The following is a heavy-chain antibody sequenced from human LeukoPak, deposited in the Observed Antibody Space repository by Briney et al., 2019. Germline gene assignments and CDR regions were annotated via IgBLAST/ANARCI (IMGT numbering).Heavy chain of an antibody. CDR2: IKQDGSEK. CDR3: ARDLGYSYGYDRDY. J-gene: IGHJ4*02. Sequence: GGSLRLSCAASGFTFSSYWMSWVRQAPGKGLGWVANIKQDGSEKYYVDSVKGRFTISRDNAKNQLYLQMHSLRAEDKAVYYCARDLGYSYGYDRDYWGQGTLVPVSS. V-gene: IGHV3-7*01. D-gene: IGHD5-18*01. CDR1: GFTFSSYW.